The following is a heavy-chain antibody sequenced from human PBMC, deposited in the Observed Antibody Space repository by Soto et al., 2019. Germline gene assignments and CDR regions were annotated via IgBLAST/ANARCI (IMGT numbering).Heavy chain of an antibody. CDR2: ISGSGGST. V-gene: IGHV3-23*01. CDR3: AKDLWFGEPTDGYYYYYMDV. CDR1: GFTFSSYA. J-gene: IGHJ6*03. Sequence: GGSLRLSCAASGFTFSSYAMSWVRQAPGKGLEWVSAISGSGGSTYYADSVKGRFTISRDNSKNTLYLQMNSLRAEDTAVYYCAKDLWFGEPTDGYYYYYMDVWGKGTTVTVSS. D-gene: IGHD3-10*01.